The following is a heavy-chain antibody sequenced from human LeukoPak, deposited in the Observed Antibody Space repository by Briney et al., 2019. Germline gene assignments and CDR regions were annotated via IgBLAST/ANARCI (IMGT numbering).Heavy chain of an antibody. J-gene: IGHJ3*02. V-gene: IGHV1-69*05. CDR1: GGTFSSYA. D-gene: IGHD4-17*01. CDR3: ARAGTVTDEGAFDI. CDR2: IIPIFGTA. Sequence: ASVKVSCKASGGTFSSYAISWVRQAPGQGLEWMGRIIPIFGTANYAQKFQGRVTITTDESTSTAYMELSSLRSEDTAVYYCARAGTVTDEGAFDIWGQGTMVTVSS.